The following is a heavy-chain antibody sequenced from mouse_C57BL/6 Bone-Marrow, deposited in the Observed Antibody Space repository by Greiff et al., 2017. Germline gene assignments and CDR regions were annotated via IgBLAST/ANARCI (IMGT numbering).Heavy chain of an antibody. D-gene: IGHD1-1*01. CDR1: GFSLPSYG. CDR2: IWGGGGT. CDR3: AKHRTPTVDAMDY. Sequence: VKLVESGPGLVAPSQSLSITCAVSGFSLPSYGVDWVRQPPGKGLELLGVIWGGGGTNYNSALMSRLSISKDNSKSQVFLKMNSLQTDDTAMYYSAKHRTPTVDAMDYWGQGTSVTVSS. V-gene: IGHV2-9*01. J-gene: IGHJ4*01.